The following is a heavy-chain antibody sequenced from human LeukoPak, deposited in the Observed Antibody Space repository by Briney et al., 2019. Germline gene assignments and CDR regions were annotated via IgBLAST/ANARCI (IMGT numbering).Heavy chain of an antibody. CDR3: ARERGVYYYDSSGPNWFDP. Sequence: GASVKVSCKASGYTFTSYYMHWVRQASGQGLEWMGIINPSGGSTSYAQKFQGRVTMTRDMSTSTVYMELSSLRSEDTAVYYCARERGVYYYDSSGPNWFDPWGQGTLVTVSS. D-gene: IGHD3-22*01. CDR2: INPSGGST. J-gene: IGHJ5*02. V-gene: IGHV1-46*01. CDR1: GYTFTSYY.